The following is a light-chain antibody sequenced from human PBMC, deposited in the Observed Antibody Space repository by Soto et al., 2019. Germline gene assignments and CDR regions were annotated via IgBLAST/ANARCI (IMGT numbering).Light chain of an antibody. Sequence: AIRMTQSPSSLSASTGDRVTITCRASQGISSYLAWYQQKPGKAPNLLIFAASTLQSGVPSRFSGSGSGTDFTLTIRSLQPEDFATYYCQQSYTAPLTFGGGTKVDIK. CDR2: AAS. CDR3: QQSYTAPLT. CDR1: QGISSY. V-gene: IGKV1-8*01. J-gene: IGKJ4*01.